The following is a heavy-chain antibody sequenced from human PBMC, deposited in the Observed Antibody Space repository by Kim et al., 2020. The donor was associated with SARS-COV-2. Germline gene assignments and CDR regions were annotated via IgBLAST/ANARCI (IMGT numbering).Heavy chain of an antibody. V-gene: IGHV4-59*01. CDR3: ARGLAITMVRGVIFFPRVVDV. D-gene: IGHD3-10*01. CDR2: IYYSGST. J-gene: IGHJ6*04. CDR1: GGSISSYY. Sequence: SETLSLTCTVSGGSISSYYWSWIRQPPGKGLEWIGYIYYSGSTNYNPSLKSRVTISVDTSKNQFSLKLSSVTAADTAVYYCARGLAITMVRGVIFFPRVVDVWGKGTTVTVSS.